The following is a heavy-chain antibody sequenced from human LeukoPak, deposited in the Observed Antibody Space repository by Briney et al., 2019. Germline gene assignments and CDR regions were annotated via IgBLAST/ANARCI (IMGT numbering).Heavy chain of an antibody. CDR2: IYYSGST. CDR1: GGSISSYY. CDR3: ARGGYYGSGNDFRFDP. Sequence: SGTLSLTCTVSGGSISSYYWSWIRQPPGKGLEWIGYIYYSGSTNYNPSLKSRVTISVDTSKNQFSLKLTSVTAADTAVYFCARGGYYGSGNDFRFDPWGQGTLVTVSS. V-gene: IGHV4-59*01. J-gene: IGHJ5*02. D-gene: IGHD3-10*01.